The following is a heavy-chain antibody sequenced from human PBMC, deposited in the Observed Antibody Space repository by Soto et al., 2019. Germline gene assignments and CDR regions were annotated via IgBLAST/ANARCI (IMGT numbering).Heavy chain of an antibody. V-gene: IGHV1-3*01. D-gene: IGHD3-9*01. CDR3: AGGILTGWYTDV. CDR1: GYTFTSYA. J-gene: IGHJ6*02. CDR2: INAGNGNT. Sequence: QVQLVQSGAEVKKPGASVKVSCKASGYTFTSYAMHWVRQAPGQRLEWMGWINAGNGNTKYSQKFQGRVTITRDTSATTAYMELSSLRSEDTAVYYCAGGILTGWYTDVWGQGTTVTVSS.